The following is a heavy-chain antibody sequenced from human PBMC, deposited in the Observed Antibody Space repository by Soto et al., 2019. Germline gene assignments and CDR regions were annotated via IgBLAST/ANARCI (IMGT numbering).Heavy chain of an antibody. Sequence: GGSLRFSCSVSGFTFSAYWMHWVRQVPGKGLTWVSRISDDGSTATYADSVKGRFVISRDNAKNSLYLEMNTLRADDSGLYYCARGPRVSSTGTGAHWGRGTLVTVSS. CDR3: ARGPRVSSTGTGAH. D-gene: IGHD1-1*01. CDR1: GFTFSAYW. CDR2: ISDDGSTA. V-gene: IGHV3-74*01. J-gene: IGHJ4*01.